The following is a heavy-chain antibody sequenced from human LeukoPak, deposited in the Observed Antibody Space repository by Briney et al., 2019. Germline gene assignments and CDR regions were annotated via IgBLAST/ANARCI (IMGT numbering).Heavy chain of an antibody. CDR1: GFTFSSYW. CDR3: ARKRDGYNFDY. D-gene: IGHD5-24*01. V-gene: IGHV3-74*01. J-gene: IGHJ4*02. Sequence: HPGGSLRLSCAASGFTFSSYWMHWVRQAPGKGLVWVSRINSDGSSTSYADSVKGRFTISRDNAKNTLYLQMNSLRAEDTAVYYCARKRDGYNFDYWGQGTLVTVSS. CDR2: INSDGSST.